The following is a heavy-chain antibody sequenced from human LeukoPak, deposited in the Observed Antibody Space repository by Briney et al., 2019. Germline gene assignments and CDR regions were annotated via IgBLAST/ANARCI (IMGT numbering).Heavy chain of an antibody. CDR2: ISGSGGGT. Sequence: GGSLRLSCAGSGFTFSTYAMSWVRQAPGKGLEWVSAISGSGGGTYYADSVKGRFTISRDTSRNTLYLQMNSLRAEDTAVYYCAKGDHYYDSSVYYGALDYWGQGTLVTVSS. CDR3: AKGDHYYDSSVYYGALDY. V-gene: IGHV3-23*01. J-gene: IGHJ4*02. CDR1: GFTFSTYA. D-gene: IGHD3-22*01.